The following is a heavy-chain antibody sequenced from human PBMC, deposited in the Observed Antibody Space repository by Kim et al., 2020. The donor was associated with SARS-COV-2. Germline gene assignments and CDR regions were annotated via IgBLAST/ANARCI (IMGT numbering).Heavy chain of an antibody. J-gene: IGHJ4*02. Sequence: ASVKVSCKASGYTFTNYFMHWVRQAPGQGLEWMGIIHPSGGSTNYAQKFQGRVTMTRDTSTSTVYMELSSLRSEDTAVYYCARSLRSNWYSYFDYWGQGTLVAVSS. CDR2: IHPSGGST. V-gene: IGHV1-46*01. CDR1: GYTFTNYF. CDR3: ARSLRSNWYSYFDY. D-gene: IGHD6-13*01.